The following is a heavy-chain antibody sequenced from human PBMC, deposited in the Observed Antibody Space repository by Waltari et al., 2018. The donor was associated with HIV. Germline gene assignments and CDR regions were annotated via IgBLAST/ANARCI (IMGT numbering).Heavy chain of an antibody. Sequence: EVQLVESGGCLVQPGGSLRLSCAASGFPLTSYGLYWVRQASGKGLEWVSFISSSSSTIYYADSVKGRFTISRDNAKNSLYLQMNSLRAEDTAVYYCARETYYYDSSGPYFDYWGQGTLVTVSS. CDR1: GFPLTSYG. D-gene: IGHD3-22*01. J-gene: IGHJ4*02. V-gene: IGHV3-48*01. CDR2: ISSSSSTI. CDR3: ARETYYYDSSGPYFDY.